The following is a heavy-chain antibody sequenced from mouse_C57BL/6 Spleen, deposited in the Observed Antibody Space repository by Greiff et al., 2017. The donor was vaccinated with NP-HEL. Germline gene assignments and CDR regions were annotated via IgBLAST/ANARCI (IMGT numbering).Heavy chain of an antibody. J-gene: IGHJ4*01. CDR1: GYTFTSYW. D-gene: IGHD2-1*01. CDR3: ARNLYYGNPYYAMDY. Sequence: QVQLKQPGTELVKPGASVKLSCKASGYTFTSYWMHWVKQRPGQGLEWIGNINPSNGGTNYNEKFKSKATLTVDKSSSTAYMQLSSLTSEDSAVYYCARNLYYGNPYYAMDYWGQGTSVTVSS. V-gene: IGHV1-53*01. CDR2: INPSNGGT.